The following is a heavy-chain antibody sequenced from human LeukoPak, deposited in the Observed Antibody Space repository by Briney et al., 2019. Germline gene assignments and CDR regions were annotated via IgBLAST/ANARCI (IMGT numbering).Heavy chain of an antibody. CDR2: TYYSRNT. Sequence: SETLSLTCTVSGGSISSSGNFWGWVRQPPGRGLEWIASTYYSRNTYYNPSLKSRVTISVDTSKNQFSLKRSSVTAADTAVYYCARHEEEDGYNAKTFDYWGQGTLVTVSS. CDR1: GGSISSSGNF. V-gene: IGHV4-39*01. D-gene: IGHD5-24*01. CDR3: ARHEEEDGYNAKTFDY. J-gene: IGHJ4*02.